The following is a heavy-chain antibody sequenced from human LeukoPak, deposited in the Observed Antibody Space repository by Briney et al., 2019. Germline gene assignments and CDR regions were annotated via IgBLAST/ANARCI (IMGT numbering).Heavy chain of an antibody. CDR2: MNVNGSER. V-gene: IGHV3-7*01. Sequence: GGSLRLSCAASGFTFSNYWMSWVRQAPGKGLEWVANMNVNGSERYYVDSVKGRFTISRDSAKNSLYLQMNSLRADDTAVYYCATTPLWGQGTTVTVSS. CDR3: ATTPL. J-gene: IGHJ6*02. CDR1: GFTFSNYW. D-gene: IGHD1-14*01.